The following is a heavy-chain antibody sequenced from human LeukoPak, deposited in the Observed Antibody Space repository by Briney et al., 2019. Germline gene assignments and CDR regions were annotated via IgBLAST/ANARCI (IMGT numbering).Heavy chain of an antibody. CDR3: ARTGYSSSWYVPLFDY. J-gene: IGHJ4*02. CDR2: IYYSGST. CDR1: GRSISSSSYY. D-gene: IGHD6-13*01. Sequence: SETLSLTCTVSGRSISSSSYYWGWIRQPPGKGLEWIGSIYYSGSTYYNPSLKSRVTISVDTSKNQFSLKLSSVTAADTAVYYCARTGYSSSWYVPLFDYWGQGTLVTVSS. V-gene: IGHV4-39*01.